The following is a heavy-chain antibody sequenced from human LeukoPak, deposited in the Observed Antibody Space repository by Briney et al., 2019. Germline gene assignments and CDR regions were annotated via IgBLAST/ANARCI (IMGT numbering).Heavy chain of an antibody. J-gene: IGHJ4*02. CDR2: TYYRSKWYN. D-gene: IGHD6-19*01. V-gene: IGHV6-1*01. CDR3: ARDFGTTGWHTFDY. Sequence: SQTLSLPFVVSGDRFSSKNGAWNWIRPSPSRGLEWLGRTYYRSKWYNDYAESMEGRMTISQDTSKNQYSLHLNSVTPDDTAVYYCARDFGTTGWHTFDYWGQGTLVTVSS. CDR1: GDRFSSKNGA.